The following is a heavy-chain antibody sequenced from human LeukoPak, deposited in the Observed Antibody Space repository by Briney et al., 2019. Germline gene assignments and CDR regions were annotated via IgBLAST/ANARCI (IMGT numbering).Heavy chain of an antibody. V-gene: IGHV5-51*01. CDR3: ARHDSSSSSDY. D-gene: IGHD6-6*01. Sequence: GESLNISCKGSGYRFTSYWIAWFRQMPGRGLEWMGIIYPHDSDTRYSPSFQGHVIMSADKSITTAYLQWSSLKASDTAMYYCARHDSSSSSDYWGQGTLVTVSS. CDR2: IYPHDSDT. J-gene: IGHJ4*02. CDR1: GYRFTSYW.